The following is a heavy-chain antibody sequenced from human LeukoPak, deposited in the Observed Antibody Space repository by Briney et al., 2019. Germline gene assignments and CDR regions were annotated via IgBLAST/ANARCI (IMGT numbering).Heavy chain of an antibody. CDR2: ISSSSSYI. Sequence: GGSLRLSCAASGFTFSSYSMNWVRQAPGKGLEWVSSISSSSSYIYYADSVKGRFTISRDNAKNSLYLQMNSLRAEDTAVYYCARDSNSWYLTYYMDVWGKGTTVTVSS. V-gene: IGHV3-21*01. J-gene: IGHJ6*03. D-gene: IGHD6-13*01. CDR3: ARDSNSWYLTYYMDV. CDR1: GFTFSSYS.